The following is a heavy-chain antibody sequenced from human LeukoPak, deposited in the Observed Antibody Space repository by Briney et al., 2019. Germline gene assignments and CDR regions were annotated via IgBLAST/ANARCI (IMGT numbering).Heavy chain of an antibody. D-gene: IGHD6-19*01. J-gene: IGHJ3*02. CDR3: ARVGSGALNDAFDI. Sequence: GGSLRLSCAASGFTFSSYWMHWVRQAPGKGLVWVSRINTDGSSTSYADSVKGRFTISRDNAKNTLYLQMNSLRAEDTAVYYCARVGSGALNDAFDIWGQGTMVTVSS. V-gene: IGHV3-74*01. CDR1: GFTFSSYW. CDR2: INTDGSST.